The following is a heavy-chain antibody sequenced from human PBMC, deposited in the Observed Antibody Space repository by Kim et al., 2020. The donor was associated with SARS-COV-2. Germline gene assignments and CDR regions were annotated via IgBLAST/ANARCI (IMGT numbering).Heavy chain of an antibody. J-gene: IGHJ4*02. D-gene: IGHD4-17*01. CDR3: AKGGSTVTTRHFDY. CDR1: GFALSSYS. V-gene: IGHV3-23*01. Sequence: GGSLRLSCAASGFALSSYSMAWVRQAPGKGLEWVSIISGRGGDTYFADSVKGRFTISRDNSKNTLDLQMNSLRVDDMAVYYCAKGGSTVTTRHFDYWGQGTQVTVSS. CDR2: ISGRGGDT.